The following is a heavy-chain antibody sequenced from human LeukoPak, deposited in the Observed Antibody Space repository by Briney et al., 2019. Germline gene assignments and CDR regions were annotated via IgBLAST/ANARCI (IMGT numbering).Heavy chain of an antibody. CDR2: IIPIFGTA. J-gene: IGHJ3*02. D-gene: IGHD6-6*01. Sequence: GSSVNVSCTASGGTFSSYAISWVRQAPGQGLEWMGGIIPIFGTANYAQKFQGRVTITADESTSAAYMELSSLRSEDTAAYYCARDHSSSGSKPDAFDIWGQGTMVTVSS. CDR3: ARDHSSSGSKPDAFDI. V-gene: IGHV1-69*01. CDR1: GGTFSSYA.